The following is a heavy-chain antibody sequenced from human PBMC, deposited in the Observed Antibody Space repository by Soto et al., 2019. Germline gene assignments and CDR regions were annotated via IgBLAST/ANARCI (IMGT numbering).Heavy chain of an antibody. V-gene: IGHV4-34*01. J-gene: IGHJ6*03. Sequence: SETLSLTCAVYGGSFSGYYWSWIRQPPGKGLEWIGEINHSGSTNYNPSLKSRVTISVDTSKNQFSLKLSSVTAADTAVYYCARGKQQLPHPDYYYYMDVWGKGTTVTVSS. CDR2: INHSGST. CDR3: ARGKQQLPHPDYYYYMDV. CDR1: GGSFSGYY. D-gene: IGHD6-13*01.